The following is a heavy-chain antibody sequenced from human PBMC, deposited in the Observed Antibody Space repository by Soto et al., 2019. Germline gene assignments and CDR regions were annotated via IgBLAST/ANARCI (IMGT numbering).Heavy chain of an antibody. Sequence: SETLSLTCTVSGGSISSSSYYWGWIRQPPGKGLEWIGSIYYSGSTYYNPSLKSRVTMSVDTSKNQFSLKLSPVTAADTAVYYCARHSGDTMIVVVTWDYYGMDVWGQGTTVTVSS. V-gene: IGHV4-39*01. CDR2: IYYSGST. J-gene: IGHJ6*02. D-gene: IGHD3-22*01. CDR1: GGSISSSSYY. CDR3: ARHSGDTMIVVVTWDYYGMDV.